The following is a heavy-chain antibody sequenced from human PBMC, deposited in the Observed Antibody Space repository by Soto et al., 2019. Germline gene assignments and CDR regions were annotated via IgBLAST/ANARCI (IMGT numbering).Heavy chain of an antibody. Sequence: ASVKVSCKASGGTFSSYAISWERQAPGQGLEWMGGIIPIFGTANYAQKFQGRVTITADESTSTAYMELSSLRSEDTAVYYCARDLDSSGSLGFDYWGQGTLVTVS. V-gene: IGHV1-69*13. J-gene: IGHJ4*02. CDR1: GGTFSSYA. CDR3: ARDLDSSGSLGFDY. D-gene: IGHD3-22*01. CDR2: IIPIFGTA.